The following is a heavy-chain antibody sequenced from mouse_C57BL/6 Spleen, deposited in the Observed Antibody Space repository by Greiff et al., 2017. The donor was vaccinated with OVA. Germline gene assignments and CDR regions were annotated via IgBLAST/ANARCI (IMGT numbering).Heavy chain of an antibody. CDR3: ASGGSSLFAY. Sequence: QVQLKQPGAELVRPGSSVKLSCKASGYTFTSYWMHWVKQRPIQGLEWIGNIDPSDSETHYNQKFKDKATLTVDKSSSTAYMQLSSLTSEDSAVYYCASGGSSLFAYWGQGTLVTVSA. V-gene: IGHV1-52*01. D-gene: IGHD1-1*01. CDR2: IDPSDSET. CDR1: GYTFTSYW. J-gene: IGHJ3*01.